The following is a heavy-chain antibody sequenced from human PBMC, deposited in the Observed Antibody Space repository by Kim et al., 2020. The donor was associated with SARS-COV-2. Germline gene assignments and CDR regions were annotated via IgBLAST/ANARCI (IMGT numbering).Heavy chain of an antibody. D-gene: IGHD6-13*01. J-gene: IGHJ5*02. V-gene: IGHV3-23*01. Sequence: AGAVKGRFTISRNNAKNTRYLQMNSRRAEDTAVYYCAKDQSSFGXGXFDPWGQGTLVTVSS. CDR3: AKDQSSFGXGXFDP.